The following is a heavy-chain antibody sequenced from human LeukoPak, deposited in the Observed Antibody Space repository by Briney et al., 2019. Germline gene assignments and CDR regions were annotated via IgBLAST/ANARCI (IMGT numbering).Heavy chain of an antibody. V-gene: IGHV3-48*04. J-gene: IGHJ2*01. Sequence: GGSLRLSCAASGFTFSDYSMNWVRQAPGKGLEWVSYISFSVNTKYYGDSVKGRFTISRDNAKNSLYLHMDSLRAEDTAVYYCARGRSPTLGYFDLWGRGTLVTVSS. CDR3: ARGRSPTLGYFDL. CDR1: GFTFSDYS. CDR2: ISFSVNTK. D-gene: IGHD1-26*01.